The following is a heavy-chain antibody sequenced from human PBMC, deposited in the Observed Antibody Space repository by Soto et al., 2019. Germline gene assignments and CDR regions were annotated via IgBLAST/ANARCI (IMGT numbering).Heavy chain of an antibody. CDR3: ARPGSGYDVLTGRYFYYYHTVDV. J-gene: IGHJ6*02. CDR1: GFIFSTYA. Sequence: XVSLRLSCAASGFIFSTYAMHWVRQPPGKGLEWVAVISYDGNTKDYADSVKGRFSISRDNSKNTVYLQMSSLRTEDTAVYYCARPGSGYDVLTGRYFYYYHTVDVWGQGTTVTVSS. V-gene: IGHV3-30-3*01. CDR2: ISYDGNTK. D-gene: IGHD3-9*01.